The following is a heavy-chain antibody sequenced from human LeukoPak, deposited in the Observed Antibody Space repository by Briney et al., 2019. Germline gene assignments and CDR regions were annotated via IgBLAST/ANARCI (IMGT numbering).Heavy chain of an antibody. J-gene: IGHJ4*02. Sequence: PSETLSLTCTVSGGSISSYYWSWIRQPAGKGLEWIGRIYSSGSTNYNPSLESRVTISVDTSKNQFSLELNSVTAADTAVYYCARDMVRDQVGVGHYWGQGTLVTVSS. CDR1: GGSISSYY. D-gene: IGHD3-10*01. CDR2: IYSSGST. V-gene: IGHV4-4*07. CDR3: ARDMVRDQVGVGHY.